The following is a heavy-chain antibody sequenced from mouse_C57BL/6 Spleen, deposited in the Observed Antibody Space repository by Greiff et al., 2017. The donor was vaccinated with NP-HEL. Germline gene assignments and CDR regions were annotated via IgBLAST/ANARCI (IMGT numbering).Heavy chain of an antibody. CDR1: GFTFSSYA. J-gene: IGHJ1*03. CDR3: TRAQTGKRGYFDV. D-gene: IGHD4-1*01. Sequence: EVKVVESGEGLVKPGGSLKLSCAASGFTFSSYAMSWVRQTPEKRLEWVAYISSGGDYIYYADTVKGRFTISRDNARNTLYLQMSSLKSEDTAMYYCTRAQTGKRGYFDVWGTGTTVTVSS. V-gene: IGHV5-9-1*02. CDR2: ISSGGDYI.